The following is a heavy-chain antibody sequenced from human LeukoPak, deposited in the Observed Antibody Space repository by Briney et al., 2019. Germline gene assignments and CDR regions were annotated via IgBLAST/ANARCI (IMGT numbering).Heavy chain of an antibody. CDR1: GFTVSSNY. CDR2: IYSGGST. J-gene: IGHJ4*02. Sequence: GGSLRLSCAASGFTVSSNYMSWVRQAPGKGLEWVSVIYSGGSTYYADSVKGRFTISRDNSKNTLYLQMNSLRAEDTAVYYCAGSYYGSGSYYTPSYWGQGTLVTVSS. D-gene: IGHD3-10*01. V-gene: IGHV3-53*01. CDR3: AGSYYGSGSYYTPSY.